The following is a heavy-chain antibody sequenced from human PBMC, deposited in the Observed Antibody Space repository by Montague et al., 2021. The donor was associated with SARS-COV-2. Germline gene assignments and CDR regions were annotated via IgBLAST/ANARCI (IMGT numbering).Heavy chain of an antibody. D-gene: IGHD3-9*01. Sequence: SETLSLTCTASGGSIDNYFWSWIRQPPGKGLEWIGYIYNSGSTNYNPPLKSRVTMSGDTSNNQFSLKLSSVTAADTATYYCALSLRYFDWADAFDVWGQGTMVIVSS. J-gene: IGHJ3*01. CDR3: ALSLRYFDWADAFDV. V-gene: IGHV4-59*13. CDR1: GGSIDNYF. CDR2: IYNSGST.